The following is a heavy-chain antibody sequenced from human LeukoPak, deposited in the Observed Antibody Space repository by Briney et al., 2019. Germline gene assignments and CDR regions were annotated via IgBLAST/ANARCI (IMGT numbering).Heavy chain of an antibody. D-gene: IGHD3-22*01. V-gene: IGHV3-48*01. J-gene: IGHJ4*02. Sequence: PGGSLRLSCVASRFTFSSYSMNWVRQAPGKGLEWVSYISSSSSAIYYADSVKGRFTVSRDNSKNTLYLQMNSLRAEDTAVYYCAKGRGNSAYYHFDYWGQGTLVTVSS. CDR3: AKGRGNSAYYHFDY. CDR1: RFTFSSYS. CDR2: ISSSSSAI.